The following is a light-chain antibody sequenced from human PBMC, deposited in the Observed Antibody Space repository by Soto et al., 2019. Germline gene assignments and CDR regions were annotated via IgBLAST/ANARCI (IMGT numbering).Light chain of an antibody. CDR2: EVS. V-gene: IGLV2-14*01. J-gene: IGLJ1*01. CDR1: TGDVGAYNY. CDR3: SSFTTSTTLV. Sequence: QSVPTQPASVSGSPGQSITISCTGTTGDVGAYNYVSWYQQHPGKAPRVMIYEVSYRPSGVSNRFSGSRSGNTASLTISGLQAEDEADYYCSSFTTSTTLVFGTGTKVTVL.